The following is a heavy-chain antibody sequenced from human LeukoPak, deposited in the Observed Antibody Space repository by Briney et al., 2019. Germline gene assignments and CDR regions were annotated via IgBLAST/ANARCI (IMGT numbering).Heavy chain of an antibody. CDR1: GYTFTSYG. Sequence: ASVKVSCKASGYTFTSYGISWVRQAPGQGLEWMGWISAYNGNTNYAQKLQGRVTMTTDTSTSIAYMELRSLRSDDTAVYYCARDRAPPYYYYGMDVWGKGTTVTVSS. J-gene: IGHJ6*04. CDR2: ISAYNGNT. CDR3: ARDRAPPYYYYGMDV. V-gene: IGHV1-18*04.